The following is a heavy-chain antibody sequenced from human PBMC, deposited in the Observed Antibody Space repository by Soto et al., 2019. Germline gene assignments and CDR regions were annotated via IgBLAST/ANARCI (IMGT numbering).Heavy chain of an antibody. CDR1: GFMFNNHG. Sequence: PGGSLRLSCVASGFMFNNHGMHWVRQAPGKGLEWVAVIWSDGNNRYYADSVKGRFTISRDNSKNMLYLQMNSLRGEDTAVYYCVRGDNWNDEASDYWGQGTLVTVSS. CDR3: VRGDNWNDEASDY. V-gene: IGHV3-33*01. CDR2: IWSDGNNR. D-gene: IGHD1-1*01. J-gene: IGHJ4*02.